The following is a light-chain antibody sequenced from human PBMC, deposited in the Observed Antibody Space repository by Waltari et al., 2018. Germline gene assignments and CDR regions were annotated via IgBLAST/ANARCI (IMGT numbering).Light chain of an antibody. CDR2: DAS. CDR3: SSQSSNDVVL. Sequence: QSALTQPASVSGSPGQSVTIFCAGTSNDVGGYNSVSWYQEHPGQAPRVIIYDASDRPSGVSDRLSGSKSGNTASLTISGLQAEDEADYYCSSQSSNDVVLFGGGTKLTVL. J-gene: IGLJ2*01. V-gene: IGLV2-14*01. CDR1: SNDVGGYNS.